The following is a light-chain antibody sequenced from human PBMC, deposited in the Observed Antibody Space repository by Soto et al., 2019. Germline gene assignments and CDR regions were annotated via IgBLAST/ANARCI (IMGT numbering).Light chain of an antibody. CDR2: GNS. V-gene: IGLV1-40*01. CDR1: SSNIGAGYD. J-gene: IGLJ3*02. Sequence: QSVLTQPPSVSGAPGQRVTISCTGSSSNIGAGYDVHWYQQLPGTAPKLLIYGNSKRPSGVPDRFSGSKSGTSATLAITWLQAEDGADYYCQSYDSSLSGSVFGGGTKLTVL. CDR3: QSYDSSLSGSV.